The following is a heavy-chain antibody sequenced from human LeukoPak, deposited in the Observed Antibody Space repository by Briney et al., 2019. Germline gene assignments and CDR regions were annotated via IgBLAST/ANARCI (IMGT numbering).Heavy chain of an antibody. CDR3: AKYYYDRSAGPFDY. Sequence: GESLKISCKGSGYIFSDYWIGWVRQMPGKGLEWMGIIYPGDSDIRYSPSFQGQVTISADKSITTAYLQWSSLKASDTAMYYCAKYYYDRSAGPFDYWGQGTLVTVSS. J-gene: IGHJ4*02. CDR1: GYIFSDYW. CDR2: IYPGDSDI. D-gene: IGHD3-22*01. V-gene: IGHV5-51*01.